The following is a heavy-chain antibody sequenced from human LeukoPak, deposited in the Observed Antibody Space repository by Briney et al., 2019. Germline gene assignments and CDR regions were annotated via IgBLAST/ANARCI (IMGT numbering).Heavy chain of an antibody. J-gene: IGHJ4*02. Sequence: ASVKVSCKASGYTFNNYYMHWVRQAPGQGLEWMGIINPSGGSTSYAQRFQGRVTMTRDTSTSTVYMEVSSLRSEDTAVYYCATDLYYDTSGCPDYWGQGTLVTVSS. CDR2: INPSGGST. V-gene: IGHV1-46*02. D-gene: IGHD3-22*01. CDR1: GYTFNNYY. CDR3: ATDLYYDTSGCPDY.